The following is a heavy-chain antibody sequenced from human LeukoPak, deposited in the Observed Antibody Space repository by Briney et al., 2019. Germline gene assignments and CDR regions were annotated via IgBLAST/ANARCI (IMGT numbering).Heavy chain of an antibody. CDR2: IYYSGST. CDR1: GGSISSYY. CDR3: ARSYYYDSSGYYYFDY. D-gene: IGHD3-22*01. J-gene: IGHJ4*02. V-gene: IGHV4-59*01. Sequence: PSETLSLTCTVSGGSISSYYWSWIRQPPGKGLEWIRYIYYSGSTNYNPSLKSRVTISVDTSKNQFSLKLSSVTAADTAVYYCARSYYYDSSGYYYFDYWGQGTLVTVSS.